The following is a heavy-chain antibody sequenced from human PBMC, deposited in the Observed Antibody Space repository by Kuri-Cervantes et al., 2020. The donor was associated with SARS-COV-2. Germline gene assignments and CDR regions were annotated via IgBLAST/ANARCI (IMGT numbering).Heavy chain of an antibody. V-gene: IGHV1-3*02. CDR1: GYTLTSYA. CDR3: ARASTTGTTVDY. Sequence: ASVKVSCKASGYTLTSYAMHWVRQAPGQRLEWMGWSNAGNGNTKYSQEFQGRVTITRDTSASTAYMELSSLRSEDMAVYYCARASTTGTTVDYWGQGTLVTVSS. D-gene: IGHD1-1*01. J-gene: IGHJ4*02. CDR2: SNAGNGNT.